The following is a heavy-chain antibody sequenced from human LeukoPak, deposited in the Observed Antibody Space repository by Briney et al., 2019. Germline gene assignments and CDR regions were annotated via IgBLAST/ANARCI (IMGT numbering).Heavy chain of an antibody. V-gene: IGHV1-3*01. J-gene: IGHJ4*02. CDR2: INAGNGNT. CDR3: ARGDDSSGYIDY. Sequence: ASVNVSFKASGYTFTIYAMHWVRQAPGQRLEWMGWINAGNGNTKYSQKFQGRVTMTRDTSTSTVYMELSSLRSEDTAVYYCARGDDSSGYIDYWGQGTLVTVSS. CDR1: GYTFTIYA. D-gene: IGHD3-22*01.